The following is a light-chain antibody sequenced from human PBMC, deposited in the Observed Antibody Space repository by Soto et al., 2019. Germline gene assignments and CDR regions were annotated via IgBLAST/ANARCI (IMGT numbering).Light chain of an antibody. CDR3: QQYGSSPWT. J-gene: IGKJ1*01. CDR1: QSVSSN. CDR2: GAS. Sequence: EIVMTQSPATLSVSPGERATLSCRASQSVSSNLAWYQQKPGQAPMLLIYGASTRATGIPDRFSGSGSGTDFTLTITRLEPEDFAVYYCQQYGSSPWTFGQGPRVHIK. V-gene: IGKV3-20*01.